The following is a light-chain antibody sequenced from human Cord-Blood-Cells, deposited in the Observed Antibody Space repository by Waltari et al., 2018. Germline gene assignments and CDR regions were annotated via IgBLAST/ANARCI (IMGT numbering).Light chain of an antibody. CDR3: QQYNSWPRT. J-gene: IGKJ1*01. CDR2: GAS. Sequence: EIEMPQSPATLSVSPGERATLSCRASQSVSSNLDWYQQKPGQAPRLLIYGASTRATGIPARFSGSGSGTEFTLTISSLQSEDFAGYYCQQYNSWPRTFGQGTNVEIK. V-gene: IGKV3-15*01. CDR1: QSVSSN.